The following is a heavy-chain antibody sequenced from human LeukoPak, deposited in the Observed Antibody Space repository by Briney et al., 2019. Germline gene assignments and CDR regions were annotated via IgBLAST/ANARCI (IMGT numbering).Heavy chain of an antibody. V-gene: IGHV3-23*01. J-gene: IGHJ4*02. CDR2: ISGSGGST. D-gene: IGHD3-10*01. CDR3: AKAPSITMVRSIGY. Sequence: PGGSLRLSCAASGFTFSSYAMSWVRQAPGKGLEWVSAISGSGGSTYYADSVKGRFTISRDNSKNTLYLQMNSLRAEDTAVYYCAKAPSITMVRSIGYWGQGTLVTVSS. CDR1: GFTFSSYA.